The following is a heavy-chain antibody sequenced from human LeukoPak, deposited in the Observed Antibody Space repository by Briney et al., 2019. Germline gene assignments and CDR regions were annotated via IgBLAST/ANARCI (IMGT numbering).Heavy chain of an antibody. D-gene: IGHD2-2*01. J-gene: IGHJ5*02. CDR2: IYHSGST. CDR1: GGSISSGGYY. Sequence: SQTLSLTCTVSGGSISSGGYYWSWIRQPPGKGLEWIGYIYHSGSTYYNPSLKSRVTISVDRSKNQFSLKLSSVTAADTAVYYCARSPRKYCSSTSCTTLVAWFDPWGQGTLVTVSS. CDR3: ARSPRKYCSSTSCTTLVAWFDP. V-gene: IGHV4-30-2*01.